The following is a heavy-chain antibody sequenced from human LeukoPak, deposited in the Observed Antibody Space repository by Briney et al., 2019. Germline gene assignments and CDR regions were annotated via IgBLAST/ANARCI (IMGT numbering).Heavy chain of an antibody. V-gene: IGHV4-39*07. CDR1: GGSISSSSYY. CDR2: IYYSGST. CDR3: ARVAAARAMDV. J-gene: IGHJ6*03. Sequence: SETLSLTCTVSGGSISSSSYYWGWIRQPPGKGLEWIGSIYYSGSTYYNPSLKSRVTISVDTSKNQFSLKLSSVTAADTAVYYCARVAAARAMDVWGKGTTVTVSS. D-gene: IGHD6-6*01.